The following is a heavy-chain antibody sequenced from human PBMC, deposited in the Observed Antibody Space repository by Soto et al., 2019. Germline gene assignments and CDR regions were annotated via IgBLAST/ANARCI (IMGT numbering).Heavy chain of an antibody. Sequence: PGGSPRLSCAASGFTFSSYGMHWVRQAPGKGLEWVAVIWYDGSNKYYADSVKGRFTISRDNAKNSVFLQMNSLRDEDTAVYYCARDYPSWGSGRIPLEFWGQGTLVTVSS. V-gene: IGHV3-33*01. CDR1: GFTFSSYG. CDR3: ARDYPSWGSGRIPLEF. D-gene: IGHD3-10*01. J-gene: IGHJ4*02. CDR2: IWYDGSNK.